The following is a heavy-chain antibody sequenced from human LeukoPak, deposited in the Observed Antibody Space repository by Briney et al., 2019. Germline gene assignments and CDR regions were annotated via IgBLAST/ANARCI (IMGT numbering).Heavy chain of an antibody. CDR3: ARGRVEATFDY. J-gene: IGHJ4*02. CDR1: VYTFTSYD. Sequence: GASVRVSFKASVYTFTSYDINWVRQATGQGLEWMGWMNPNSGNTGYAQKFQGRVTMTRNTSISTAYMELSSPRSGDTAVYYCARGRVEATFDYWGQGTLVTASS. D-gene: IGHD5-24*01. CDR2: MNPNSGNT. V-gene: IGHV1-8*02.